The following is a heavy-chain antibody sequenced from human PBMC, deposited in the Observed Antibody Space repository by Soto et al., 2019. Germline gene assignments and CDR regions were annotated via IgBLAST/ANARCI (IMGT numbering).Heavy chain of an antibody. Sequence: GGSLRLSCRASGFTFSNQWMSWVRQAPGKGLEWVANIKQDGSEKYYVDSVKGRFSISRDNAKNSLYLQMNSLRADDTAVYYCARAYDWGQGTLVTVSS. CDR2: IKQDGSEK. CDR3: ARAYD. V-gene: IGHV3-7*04. CDR1: GFTFSNQW. J-gene: IGHJ4*02. D-gene: IGHD3-16*01.